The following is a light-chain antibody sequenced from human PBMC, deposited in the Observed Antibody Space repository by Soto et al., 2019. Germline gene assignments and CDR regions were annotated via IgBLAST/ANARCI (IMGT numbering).Light chain of an antibody. Sequence: DIQMTQSPPSLAASVGDTVTITCQASQDLTNYLNWYQQKPGEAPKLLIYDTTTLEEGVQSRFSGRGYGTHFTFTISGLQPEDAAICYCQQCVNLPYTLGQGTKV. CDR1: QDLTNY. CDR2: DTT. J-gene: IGKJ2*01. V-gene: IGKV1-33*01. CDR3: QQCVNLPYT.